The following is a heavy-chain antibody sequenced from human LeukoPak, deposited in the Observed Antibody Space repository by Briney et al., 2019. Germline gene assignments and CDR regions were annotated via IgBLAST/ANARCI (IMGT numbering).Heavy chain of an antibody. Sequence: SETLSLTCTVSGGSISSAIYYWGWIRQPPGKGLEWIGSIYYSGSTYYNPSLKSRVTISVDTSKNQFSLKLSSVTAADTAVYYCARDGPGGGTIDYWGQGTLVTVSS. V-gene: IGHV4-39*07. J-gene: IGHJ4*02. CDR3: ARDGPGGGTIDY. D-gene: IGHD1-1*01. CDR1: GGSISSAIYY. CDR2: IYYSGST.